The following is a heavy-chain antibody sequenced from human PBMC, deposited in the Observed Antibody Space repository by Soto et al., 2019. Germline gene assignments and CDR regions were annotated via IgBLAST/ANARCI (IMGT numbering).Heavy chain of an antibody. CDR2: IWYDSSNI. J-gene: IGHJ4*02. Sequence: VHLVESGGGVVKPGRSLRLSCVASGFTFSSHGMHWVRQAPGKGLEWVAGIWYDSSNIYYLDSVKGRFTISRDNYKNTLYLQMNSLRVEDTAVYYCAREGWSEERQALDFWGQGTPVTVSS. CDR1: GFTFSSHG. V-gene: IGHV3-33*01. CDR3: AREGWSEERQALDF. D-gene: IGHD1-1*01.